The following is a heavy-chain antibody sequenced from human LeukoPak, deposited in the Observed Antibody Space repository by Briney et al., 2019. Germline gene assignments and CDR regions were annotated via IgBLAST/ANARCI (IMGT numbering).Heavy chain of an antibody. J-gene: IGHJ4*02. CDR3: ARTPTAMAAYYFDY. V-gene: IGHV4-34*01. D-gene: IGHD5-18*01. Sequence: SETLSLTCAVYGGSFSGYYWSWLRQPPGKGLEWIGEINHSGSTNYNPSLKSRVTISVDTSKNQFSLKLGSVTAADTAVYYCARTPTAMAAYYFDYWGQGTLVTVSS. CDR2: INHSGST. CDR1: GGSFSGYY.